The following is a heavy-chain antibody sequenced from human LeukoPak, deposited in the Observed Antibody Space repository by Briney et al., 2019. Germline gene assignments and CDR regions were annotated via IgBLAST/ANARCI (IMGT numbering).Heavy chain of an antibody. CDR1: GGTFSSYA. D-gene: IGHD3-22*01. CDR3: ARDRRVYYDSTSVDI. Sequence: ASVKVSCKASGGTFSSYAISWVRQAPGQGLEWMGWISAYNGNPNYAQKLQGRVTMTTDTSTSTAYMELRSLRSDDTAVYYCARDRRVYYDSTSVDIWGQGTMVTVSS. CDR2: ISAYNGNP. V-gene: IGHV1-18*01. J-gene: IGHJ3*02.